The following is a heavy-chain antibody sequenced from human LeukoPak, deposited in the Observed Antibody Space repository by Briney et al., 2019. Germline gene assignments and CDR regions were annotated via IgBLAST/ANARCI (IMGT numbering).Heavy chain of an antibody. D-gene: IGHD5-18*01. J-gene: IGHJ6*02. Sequence: SETLSLTCTVSGGSVSSGSYYWSWIRQPPGKGLEWIGYIYYSGSTNYKPALKSRVTISVDTSKNQFSLKLSSVTAADTAVYYCAREIQLWPQMDVWGQGTTVTVSS. CDR1: GGSVSSGSYY. V-gene: IGHV4-61*01. CDR2: IYYSGST. CDR3: AREIQLWPQMDV.